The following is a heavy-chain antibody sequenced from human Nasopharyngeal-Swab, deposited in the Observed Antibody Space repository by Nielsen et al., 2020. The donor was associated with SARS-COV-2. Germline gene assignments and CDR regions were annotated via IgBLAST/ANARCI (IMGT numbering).Heavy chain of an antibody. V-gene: IGHV1-46*01. D-gene: IGHD3-10*01. Sequence: ASVKVSCKASGYTFTGYYMHWVRQAPGQGLEWMGRINPSGGSTSYAQKFQGRVTMTRDTSTSTVYMELSSLRSEDTAVYYCARVGDYYGSGSYYSLFYYYGMDVWGQGTTVTVSS. CDR1: GYTFTGYY. CDR2: INPSGGST. J-gene: IGHJ6*02. CDR3: ARVGDYYGSGSYYSLFYYYGMDV.